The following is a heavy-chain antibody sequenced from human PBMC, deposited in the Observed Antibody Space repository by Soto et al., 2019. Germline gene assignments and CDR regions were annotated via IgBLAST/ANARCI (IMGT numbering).Heavy chain of an antibody. CDR1: GGTLSNHA. J-gene: IGHJ4*02. D-gene: IGHD6-19*01. CDR3: ARGSGGWSMVY. CDR2: LMPLCSTV. V-gene: IGHV1-69*12. Sequence: QVQLVQSGAEVKKPGSSVKVSCKGSGGTLSNHAISWVRQAPGQGLEWMGGLMPLCSTVKSAEKFQGRVTITADESTNTVYMELSRLISEDTAVYYCARGSGGWSMVYWGQGTLVMGSS.